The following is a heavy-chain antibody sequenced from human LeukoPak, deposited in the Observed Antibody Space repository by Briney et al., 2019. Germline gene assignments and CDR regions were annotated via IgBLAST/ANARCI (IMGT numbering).Heavy chain of an antibody. CDR1: GFTFSSYV. CDR3: AKYGSGSQSNWFDP. CDR2: ISGSGGST. V-gene: IGHV3-23*01. Sequence: GGSLRLSCVGSGFTFSSYVMSWVRQAPGKGLEWVSAISGSGGSTYYADSVKGRFTISRDNSKNTLYLQMNSLRAEDTAVYYCAKYGSGSQSNWFDPWGQGTLVTVSS. J-gene: IGHJ5*02. D-gene: IGHD3-10*01.